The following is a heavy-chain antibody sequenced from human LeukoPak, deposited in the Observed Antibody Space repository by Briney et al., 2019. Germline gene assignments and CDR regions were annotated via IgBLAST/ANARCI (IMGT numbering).Heavy chain of an antibody. Sequence: GGSLRLSCAASGFTFSSYAMSWIRQAPGKGLEWVSVISGSGGNTYYADSVKGRFTISRDNSKNTLYLQMNSLRAEDTAVYYCAPGGLWGTRFFDYWGQGTLVTVSS. CDR1: GFTFSSYA. D-gene: IGHD4/OR15-4a*01. J-gene: IGHJ4*02. V-gene: IGHV3-23*01. CDR3: APGGLWGTRFFDY. CDR2: ISGSGGNT.